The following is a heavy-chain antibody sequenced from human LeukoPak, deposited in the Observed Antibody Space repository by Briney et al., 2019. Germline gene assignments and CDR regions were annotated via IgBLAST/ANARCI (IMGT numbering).Heavy chain of an antibody. CDR3: ARQMDTAMVTAIDY. V-gene: IGHV1-69*13. J-gene: IGHJ4*02. CDR2: IIPIFGTA. CDR1: GGTFSSYA. D-gene: IGHD5-18*01. Sequence: ASVKVSCKASGGTFSSYAISWVRQAPGPGLEWMGGIIPIFGTANYAQKFQGRVTITADESTSTAYMELSSLRSEDTAVYYCARQMDTAMVTAIDYWGQGTLVTVSS.